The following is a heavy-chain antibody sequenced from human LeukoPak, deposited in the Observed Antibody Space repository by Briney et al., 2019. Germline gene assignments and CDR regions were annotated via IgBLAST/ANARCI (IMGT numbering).Heavy chain of an antibody. CDR1: GFTFSSYG. CDR2: ISYDGSNK. CDR3: AKDGSSSFLFDY. V-gene: IGHV3-30*18. J-gene: IGHJ4*02. Sequence: PGGSLRLSCAASGFTFSSYGMHWVRQAPGKGLEWVAVISYDGSNKYYADSVKGRFTISRDNSKNTLYLQMNSLRAEDTAVYYCAKDGSSSFLFDYWGQGTLVTVSS. D-gene: IGHD6-6*01.